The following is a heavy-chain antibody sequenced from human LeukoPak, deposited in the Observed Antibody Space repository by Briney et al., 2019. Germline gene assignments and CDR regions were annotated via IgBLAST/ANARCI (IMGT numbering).Heavy chain of an antibody. CDR2: IKEDGSEK. Sequence: GGSLRLSCAASGFTFSSNWMSWVRQAPGKGLEWVANIKEDGSEKYYVDSVKGRFTISRDNAKNSLYLQMNSLRAEDTAVYYCARVRLQPRTLLDDAFDIWGQGTMVTVSS. D-gene: IGHD1-14*01. CDR1: GFTFSSNW. V-gene: IGHV3-7*01. J-gene: IGHJ3*02. CDR3: ARVRLQPRTLLDDAFDI.